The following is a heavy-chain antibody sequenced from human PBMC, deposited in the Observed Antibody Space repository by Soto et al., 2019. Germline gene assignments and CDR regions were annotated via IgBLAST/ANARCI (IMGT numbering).Heavy chain of an antibody. D-gene: IGHD4-4*01. CDR1: DGSVTGYC. Sequence: QVQLQESGPGLVKPSETLPLTCSVSDGSVTGYCWSWIRQPPGKGLEWIGCIDYNGIAHYNPSLPRLVTMSLDTSNKHFSLKLSSVTTTDTAVYYCARGPDYSKVGYWGQGTLVTVSS. CDR3: ARGPDYSKVGY. J-gene: IGHJ4*02. V-gene: IGHV4-59*02. CDR2: IDYNGIA.